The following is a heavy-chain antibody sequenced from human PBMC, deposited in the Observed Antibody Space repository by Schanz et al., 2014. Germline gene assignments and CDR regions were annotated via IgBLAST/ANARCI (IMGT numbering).Heavy chain of an antibody. CDR2: IKSKTDGGTR. Sequence: EVQLVESGGGLVKPGGSLRLSCATSGFTLNNAWMNWVRQAPGKGLQWVARIKSKTDGGTRDYAAPVKGRFTISTDDSKTPVYLQMNSLQTEDTAVYYCTADLWFGAVWGVWWGQGTLVTVSS. CDR1: GFTLNNAW. J-gene: IGHJ4*02. D-gene: IGHD3-10*01. CDR3: TADLWFGAVWGVW. V-gene: IGHV3-15*01.